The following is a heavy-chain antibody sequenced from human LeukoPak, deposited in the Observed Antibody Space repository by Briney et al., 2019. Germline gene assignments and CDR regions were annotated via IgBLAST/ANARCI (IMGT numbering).Heavy chain of an antibody. D-gene: IGHD4-23*01. Sequence: SGGSLRLSCEASAFTFSSYWMSWVRQAPGKGLEWVANIKEDGSEINYVDSVKGRFTISRDNATNSLFLQMNSLRVEDTAVYYCAGDRGYSSFDYWGQGTLVTVSS. CDR1: AFTFSSYW. V-gene: IGHV3-7*01. CDR3: AGDRGYSSFDY. CDR2: IKEDGSEI. J-gene: IGHJ4*02.